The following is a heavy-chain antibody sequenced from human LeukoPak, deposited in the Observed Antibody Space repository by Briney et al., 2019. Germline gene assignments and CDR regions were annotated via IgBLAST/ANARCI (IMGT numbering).Heavy chain of an antibody. Sequence: PGGSLRLSCAASGFTFSSYTENWVRQAPGKGLEWIAYIRTSSRTIYYADSVKGRFTISRDNAKNSLYLQMNSLRAEDTAVYYCARDSWGTGWYYFDYWGQGTVVSVSS. CDR2: IRTSSRTI. J-gene: IGHJ4*02. CDR3: ARDSWGTGWYYFDY. D-gene: IGHD6-19*01. V-gene: IGHV3-48*01. CDR1: GFTFSSYT.